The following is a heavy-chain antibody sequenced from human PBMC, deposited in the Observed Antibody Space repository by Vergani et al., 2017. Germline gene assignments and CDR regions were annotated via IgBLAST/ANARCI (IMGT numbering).Heavy chain of an antibody. D-gene: IGHD2-21*01. J-gene: IGHJ4*02. CDR1: GYSFTSYW. Sequence: EVQLVQSGAEVKKPGESLKISCKGSGYSFTSYWIGWVRQMPGKGLGWMGIIYPGDSDTRSSPSFQGQVTISADKSISTSYLQWSSLKASDTAIYYCTRHVPCGDGACLHFDHWGQGTQVTVSS. CDR2: IYPGDSDT. CDR3: TRHVPCGDGACLHFDH. V-gene: IGHV5-51*01.